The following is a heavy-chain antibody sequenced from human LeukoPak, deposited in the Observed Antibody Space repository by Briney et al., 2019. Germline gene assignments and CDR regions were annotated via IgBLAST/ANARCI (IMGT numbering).Heavy chain of an antibody. V-gene: IGHV3-30*04. CDR1: GFTFSSYA. J-gene: IGHJ6*03. D-gene: IGHD3-3*01. CDR2: ISYDGSNK. CDR3: AREYDFWSGYPIPTGRATDYMDV. Sequence: PGGSLRLSCAASGFTFSSYAMHWVRQAPGKGLERVAVISYDGSNKYYADSVKGRFTISRDNSKNTLYLQMNSLRAEDTAVYYCAREYDFWSGYPIPTGRATDYMDVWGKGTTVTVSS.